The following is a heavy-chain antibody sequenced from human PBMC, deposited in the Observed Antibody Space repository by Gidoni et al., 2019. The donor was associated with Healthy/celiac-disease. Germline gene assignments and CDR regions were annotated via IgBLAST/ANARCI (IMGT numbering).Heavy chain of an antibody. Sequence: QVQLVQSGAEVNKPGASVQVSCTASGYTFTSYGISWVRQAPGQGLEWMGWISAYNGNTNYAQKLQGRVTMTTETSTSTAYMELRSLRSDDTAVYYCARDRYGGNAAGDSGGYWGQGTLVTVSS. D-gene: IGHD4-17*01. CDR1: GYTFTSYG. CDR3: ARDRYGGNAAGDSGGY. V-gene: IGHV1-18*01. CDR2: ISAYNGNT. J-gene: IGHJ4*02.